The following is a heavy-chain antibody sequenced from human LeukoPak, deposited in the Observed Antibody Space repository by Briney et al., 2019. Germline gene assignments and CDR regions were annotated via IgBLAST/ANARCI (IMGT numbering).Heavy chain of an antibody. Sequence: QPGGSLRLSCAASGFTFSSYAMHWVRQAPGKGLVWVSRVKSDGSSTSYADSVKGRFTISRDNSKNTLYLQMNSLRAEDTAVYYCAKDPQSGKGYQLLFWFDPWGQGTLVTVSS. D-gene: IGHD2-2*01. V-gene: IGHV3-74*01. J-gene: IGHJ5*02. CDR2: VKSDGSST. CDR3: AKDPQSGKGYQLLFWFDP. CDR1: GFTFSSYA.